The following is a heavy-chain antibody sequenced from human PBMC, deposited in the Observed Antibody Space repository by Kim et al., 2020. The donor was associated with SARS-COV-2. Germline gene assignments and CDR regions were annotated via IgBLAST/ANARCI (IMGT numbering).Heavy chain of an antibody. CDR1: GFTFSSYV. V-gene: IGHV3-30*03. CDR2: ISYDGSTK. D-gene: IGHD2-15*01. Sequence: RGSLRLSCAASGFTFSSYVMHWVRQAPGKGLEWVAVISYDGSTKKYTDSVKGRFTVSRDNSKNTLFLQMNSLRAEDTAVYYCASNLVGDTYVGPWGQGTLVTVFS. CDR3: ASNLVGDTYVGP. J-gene: IGHJ5*02.